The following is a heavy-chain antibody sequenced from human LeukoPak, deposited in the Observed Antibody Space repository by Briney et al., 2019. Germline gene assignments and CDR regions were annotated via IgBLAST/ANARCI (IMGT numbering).Heavy chain of an antibody. CDR3: AIYYGYTAV. Sequence: GESLKISCKGSGYRFTSYSINWMRQMSGKGLEWMGRIDPSDSYTKYSPSLQGHVTISVDKSISTAYLQWSSLKASDTAMYYCAIYYGYTAVWGQGTTVTVSS. D-gene: IGHD3-22*01. CDR1: GYRFTSYS. V-gene: IGHV5-10-1*01. CDR2: IDPSDSYT. J-gene: IGHJ6*02.